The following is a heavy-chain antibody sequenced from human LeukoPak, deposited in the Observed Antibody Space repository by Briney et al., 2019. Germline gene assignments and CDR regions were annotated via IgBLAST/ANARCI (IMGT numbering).Heavy chain of an antibody. CDR2: IGTAGDP. D-gene: IGHD5-12*01. CDR1: GFTFSSYD. V-gene: IGHV3-13*05. Sequence: GGSLRLSCAASGFTFSSYDMHWVRQATGKGLEWVSAIGTAGDPYYPGSAKGRFTISRENAKNSLYLQMNSLRAGDTAVYYCARGLRYGDYYYYGMDVWGKGTTVTVSS. CDR3: ARGLRYGDYYYYGMDV. J-gene: IGHJ6*04.